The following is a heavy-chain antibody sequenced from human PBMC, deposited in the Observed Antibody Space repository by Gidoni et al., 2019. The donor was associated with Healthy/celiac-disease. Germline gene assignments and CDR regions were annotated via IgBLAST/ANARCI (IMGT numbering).Heavy chain of an antibody. CDR2: IYYSGST. D-gene: IGHD6-19*01. Sequence: QVQLQESGPGLVKPSETLSRTCTVAGGSISSYYWSWIRQPPGKGLEWIGYIYYSGSTNYNPSLKSRVTISVDTSKNQFSLKLSSVTAADTAVYYCARDQGGWWGYFDYWGQGTLVTVSS. CDR3: ARDQGGWWGYFDY. V-gene: IGHV4-59*01. J-gene: IGHJ4*02. CDR1: GGSISSYY.